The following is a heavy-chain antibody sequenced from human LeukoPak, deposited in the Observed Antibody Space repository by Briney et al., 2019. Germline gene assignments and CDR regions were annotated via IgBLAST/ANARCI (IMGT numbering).Heavy chain of an antibody. Sequence: ASVKVSCAVSGYSISGGTDYGRHWVRQAPGQGREWMGWINPNSGGTYYAHKFQGRVTMTSDTSISTVYRDLNRLTSDDPVVPICVRVSNPWQFDYWGQGTLVSVAS. J-gene: IGHJ4*02. D-gene: IGHD5-24*01. CDR2: INPNSGGT. V-gene: IGHV1-2*02. CDR3: VRVSNPWQFDY. CDR1: GYSISGGTDYG.